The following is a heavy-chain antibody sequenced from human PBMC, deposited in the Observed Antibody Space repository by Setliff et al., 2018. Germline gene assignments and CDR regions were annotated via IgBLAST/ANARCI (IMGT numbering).Heavy chain of an antibody. CDR1: GGTFSSYA. CDR3: ARDTYIGDFWSGYYIQGQFDP. Sequence: SVKVSCKASGGTFSSYAITWVRQAPGQGLEWMGGIIPIFGTAKYAQKFQGRVTITADQSTRTAYMELSSLRSEDTAVYYCARDTYIGDFWSGYYIQGQFDPWGQGTLVTVSS. CDR2: IIPIFGTA. D-gene: IGHD3-3*01. J-gene: IGHJ5*02. V-gene: IGHV1-69*13.